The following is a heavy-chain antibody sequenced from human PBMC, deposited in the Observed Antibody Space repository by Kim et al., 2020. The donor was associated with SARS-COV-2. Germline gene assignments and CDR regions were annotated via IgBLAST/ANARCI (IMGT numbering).Heavy chain of an antibody. Sequence: YAASVKGRFTISRDNSKNTLYLQMNSLRAEDTAVYYCAKSHGSGYYYFDYWGQGTLVTVSS. J-gene: IGHJ4*02. CDR3: AKSHGSGYYYFDY. D-gene: IGHD3-22*01. V-gene: IGHV3-30*02.